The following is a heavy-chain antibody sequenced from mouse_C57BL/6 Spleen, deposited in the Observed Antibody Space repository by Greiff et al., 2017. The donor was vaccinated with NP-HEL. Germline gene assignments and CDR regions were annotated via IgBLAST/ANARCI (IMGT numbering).Heavy chain of an antibody. CDR1: GFSLTSYG. Sequence: QVQLKESGPGLVQPSQSLSITCTVSGFSLTSYGVHWVRQSPGKGLEWLGVIWSGGSTDYNAAFISRLSISKDNSKSQVFFKMNSLQADDTAIYYCARDSNEPVDYFDYGGQGTTLTVSS. D-gene: IGHD2-5*01. CDR2: IWSGGST. V-gene: IGHV2-2*01. J-gene: IGHJ2*01. CDR3: ARDSNEPVDYFDY.